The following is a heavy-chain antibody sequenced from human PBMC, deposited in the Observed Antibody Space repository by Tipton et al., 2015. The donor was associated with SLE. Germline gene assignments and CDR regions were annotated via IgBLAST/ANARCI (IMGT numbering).Heavy chain of an antibody. V-gene: IGHV3-23*01. J-gene: IGHJ4*02. CDR2: ISGSGGST. CDR3: AKAASGSYYFDY. CDR1: GYSISSGYY. Sequence: LSLTCAVSGYSISSGYYWGWIRQPPGKGLEWVSAISGSGGSTYYADSVKGRFTISSDNSKNTLYLQMNSLRAEDTAVYYCAKAASGSYYFDYWGQGTLVTVS. D-gene: IGHD1-26*01.